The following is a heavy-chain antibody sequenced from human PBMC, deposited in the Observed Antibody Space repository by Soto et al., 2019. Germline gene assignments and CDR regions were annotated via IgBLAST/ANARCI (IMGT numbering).Heavy chain of an antibody. Sequence: GGSLRLSCAASGFTVEDYAMHWVRQAPGKGLEWVSGISWNSGSIGYADSVKGRFTISRDNAKNSLYLQMNSLRAEDTALYYCAKEGDIVVVPAAPTGYFDYWGQGTLVTVSS. CDR3: AKEGDIVVVPAAPTGYFDY. V-gene: IGHV3-9*01. J-gene: IGHJ4*02. CDR1: GFTVEDYA. CDR2: ISWNSGSI. D-gene: IGHD2-2*01.